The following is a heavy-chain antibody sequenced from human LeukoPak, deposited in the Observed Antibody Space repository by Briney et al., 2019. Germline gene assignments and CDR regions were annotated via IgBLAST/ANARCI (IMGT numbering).Heavy chain of an antibody. D-gene: IGHD1-14*01. CDR1: GFTFSGYG. CDR3: AKRFSESPRLNAFDI. Sequence: GGSLRLSCAASGFTFSGYGMHWVRQAPGKGLEWVAVISYDGSNKYYADSVKGRFTISRDNSKNTLYLQMNSLRAEDTAVYYCAKRFSESPRLNAFDIWGQGTMVTVSS. CDR2: ISYDGSNK. J-gene: IGHJ3*02. V-gene: IGHV3-30*18.